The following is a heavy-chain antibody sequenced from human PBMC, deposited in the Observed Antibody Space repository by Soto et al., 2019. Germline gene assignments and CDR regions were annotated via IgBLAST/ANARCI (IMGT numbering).Heavy chain of an antibody. CDR2: INPNSGGT. CDR3: ARPPGRGHGSGSYGY. D-gene: IGHD3-10*01. J-gene: IGHJ4*02. CDR1: GYTFTGYY. V-gene: IGHV1-2*02. Sequence: QVQLVQSGAEVKKPGASVKVSCKASGYTFTGYYMHWVRQAPGQGLEWMGWINPNSGGTNYAQKFQCRVTMTRDTSISTAYMELSRLRSDDTAVYYCARPPGRGHGSGSYGYWGQGTLVTVSS.